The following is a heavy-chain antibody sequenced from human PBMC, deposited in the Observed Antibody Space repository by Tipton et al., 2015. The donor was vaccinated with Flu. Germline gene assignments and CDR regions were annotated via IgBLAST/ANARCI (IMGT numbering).Heavy chain of an antibody. Sequence: TLSLTCTASGGSISNYYCSWIRQSPGRGLEWIGYIRYGTTNYNPSLRSRVTISVDTPNNQFSLKLTSVTAADTALYYCQWVSHDGSATGWGQGALVTVSS. CDR1: GGSISNYY. D-gene: IGHD3-10*01. J-gene: IGHJ4*02. V-gene: IGHV4-59*08. CDR2: IRYGTT. CDR3: QWVSHDGSATG.